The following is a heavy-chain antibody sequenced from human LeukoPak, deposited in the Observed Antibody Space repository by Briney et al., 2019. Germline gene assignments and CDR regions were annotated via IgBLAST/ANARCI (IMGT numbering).Heavy chain of an antibody. Sequence: SETLSLTCTVSGGSISSYYWSWIRQPPGKGLEWIGYIYYSGSTNYNPSLKSQVTISVDTSNNQFSLKLSSVTAADTAVYYCARLGPCSSTSCYGDYWGQGTLVTVSS. D-gene: IGHD2-2*01. CDR2: IYYSGST. CDR1: GGSISSYY. CDR3: ARLGPCSSTSCYGDY. V-gene: IGHV4-59*08. J-gene: IGHJ4*02.